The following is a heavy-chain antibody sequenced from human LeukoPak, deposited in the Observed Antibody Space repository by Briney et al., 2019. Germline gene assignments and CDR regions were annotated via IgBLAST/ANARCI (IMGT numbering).Heavy chain of an antibody. D-gene: IGHD4-11*01. J-gene: IGHJ5*02. CDR2: INPDGSSA. V-gene: IGHV3-74*01. Sequence: GGSLSLSCAASGFTFSDYWMHWVRQAPGKGLVWVSRINPDGSSASYADSVKGRFTISRDNAKNTLYLQMNSLRAEDTAVYYCARFKVTVTSIPWGQGTLVTVSS. CDR3: ARFKVTVTSIP. CDR1: GFTFSDYW.